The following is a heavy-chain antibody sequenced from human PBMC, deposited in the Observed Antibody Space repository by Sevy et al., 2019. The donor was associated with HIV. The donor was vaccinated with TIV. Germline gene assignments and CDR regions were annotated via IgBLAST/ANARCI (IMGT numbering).Heavy chain of an antibody. CDR1: GLTVDSNY. CDR3: ARGGLDSNWIMSFDY. Sequence: GGSRRLSCAVSGLTVDSNYMSWVRQAPGKGLEWVSIIYSGGSTYYADSVKGRFTISTENSRNTRDLQMNSLRAEDTAVYYCARGGLDSNWIMSFDYWGQGTLVTVSS. D-gene: IGHD1-1*01. V-gene: IGHV3-53*01. J-gene: IGHJ4*02. CDR2: IYSGGST.